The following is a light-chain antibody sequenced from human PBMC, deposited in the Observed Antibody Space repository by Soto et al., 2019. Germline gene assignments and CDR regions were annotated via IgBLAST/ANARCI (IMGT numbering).Light chain of an antibody. CDR2: GAS. Sequence: DIQMTQSPSSLSASVGDRVTITCRASQIISNYLNWYQQKPGKAPNLLIYGASSLQSGVPSRFSGSGSGTDFTLTISSVQPEDSATYYCQQTYTTPSTTFGRGTRLEIK. J-gene: IGKJ5*01. V-gene: IGKV1-39*01. CDR3: QQTYTTPSTT. CDR1: QIISNY.